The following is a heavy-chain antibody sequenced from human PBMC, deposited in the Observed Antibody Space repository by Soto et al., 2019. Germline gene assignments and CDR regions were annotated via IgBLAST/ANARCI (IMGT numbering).Heavy chain of an antibody. V-gene: IGHV3-21*01. J-gene: IGHJ1*01. D-gene: IGHD6-19*01. CDR3: ASGGSGWSGAEYFQH. CDR1: GFTFSSYS. CDR2: ISSSSSYI. Sequence: PGGSLRLSCAASGFTFSSYSMNWVRQAPGKGLEWVSSISSSSSYIYYADSVKGRFTISRDNANNSLYLQMNSLRAEDTAVYYCASGGSGWSGAEYFQHWGQGTLVTVYS.